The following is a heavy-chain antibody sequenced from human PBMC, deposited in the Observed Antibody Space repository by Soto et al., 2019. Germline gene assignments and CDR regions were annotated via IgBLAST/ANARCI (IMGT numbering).Heavy chain of an antibody. D-gene: IGHD2-15*01. J-gene: IGHJ4*02. CDR1: GGSFSGYY. CDR3: ARGILLRPNFDY. CDR2: INHSGST. Sequence: PSETLSLTCAVYGGSFSGYYWSWIRQPPGKGLEWIGEINHSGSTNYNPSLKSRVTISVDTSKNQFSLKLSSVTAADTAVHYCARGILLRPNFDYWGQGTLVTVSS. V-gene: IGHV4-34*01.